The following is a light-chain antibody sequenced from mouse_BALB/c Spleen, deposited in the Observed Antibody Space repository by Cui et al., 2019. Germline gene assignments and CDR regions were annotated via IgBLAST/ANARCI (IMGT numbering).Light chain of an antibody. Sequence: DIVMTQSHKFMSTSVGDRVSITCKASQDVGTAVAWYQQKPGQSPKLLIYWAYTRHTGVPDRFTGSGSGKDFTITISNVQSEDLADYFCQQYSSYRTFGGGTKLEIK. CDR1: QDVGTA. V-gene: IGKV6-23*01. CDR2: WAY. J-gene: IGKJ1*01. CDR3: QQYSSYRT.